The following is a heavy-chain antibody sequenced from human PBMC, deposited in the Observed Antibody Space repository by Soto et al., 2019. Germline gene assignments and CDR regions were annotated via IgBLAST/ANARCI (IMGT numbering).Heavy chain of an antibody. J-gene: IGHJ6*02. V-gene: IGHV3-30-3*01. CDR1: GFPFSSHA. Sequence: PGGSLRLSCASSGFPFSSHAMYLVRQAPGKGLEWVALISYDGTNKQYADSVKGRLIVSRDDSTNTLSLQMNSLRPEDTAVYHCARDSNTYRDYYHGMDVWGQGTTVTVSS. D-gene: IGHD3-10*02. CDR2: ISYDGTNK. CDR3: ARDSNTYRDYYHGMDV.